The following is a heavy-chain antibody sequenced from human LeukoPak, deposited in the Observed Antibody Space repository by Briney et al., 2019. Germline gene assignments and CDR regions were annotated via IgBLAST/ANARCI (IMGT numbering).Heavy chain of an antibody. D-gene: IGHD4-23*01. Sequence: GGSLRLSCAASGSTFTDFYMNWVRQAPGKGLEWVSWTSPTSSYMYYADSVKGRFTISRDNAKNSLYLQMNSLRAEDTALYYCVRDADGGNSWFDTWGQGTLVTVSS. V-gene: IGHV3-21*04. CDR1: GSTFTDFY. CDR3: VRDADGGNSWFDT. J-gene: IGHJ5*02. CDR2: TSPTSSYM.